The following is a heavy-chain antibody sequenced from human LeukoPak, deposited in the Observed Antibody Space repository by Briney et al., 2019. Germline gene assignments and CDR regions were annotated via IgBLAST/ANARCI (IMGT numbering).Heavy chain of an antibody. CDR2: IYYSGST. CDR1: GGSISSYY. J-gene: IGHJ4*02. V-gene: IGHV4-59*08. D-gene: IGHD3-3*01. Sequence: PSETLSLTCTVSGGSISSYYWSLIRRPPGKGLEWIGYIYYSGSTNYNPSLKSRVTISVDTSKNQFSLKLSSVTAADTAVYYCARHGEGIFGVVGYYFDYWGQGTLVTVSS. CDR3: ARHGEGIFGVVGYYFDY.